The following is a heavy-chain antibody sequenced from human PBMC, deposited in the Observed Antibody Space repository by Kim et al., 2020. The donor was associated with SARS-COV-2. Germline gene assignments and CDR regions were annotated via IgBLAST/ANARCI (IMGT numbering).Heavy chain of an antibody. D-gene: IGHD3-3*01. V-gene: IGHV1-18*04. Sequence: ASVKVSCKASAYTFTTYGIAWVRQAPGQGLEWLGWISTSNGNTHYAQKFQGRVSIKTDTSTATAYIEVRGLKSDDTAIYYCARERGGADYYYYGLDVWGQGTTVTVSS. CDR3: ARERGGADYYYYGLDV. CDR1: AYTFTTYG. J-gene: IGHJ6*02. CDR2: ISTSNGNT.